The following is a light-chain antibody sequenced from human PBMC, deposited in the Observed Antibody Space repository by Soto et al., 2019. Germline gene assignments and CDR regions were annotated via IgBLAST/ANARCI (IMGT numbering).Light chain of an antibody. CDR3: RHYNNWPPET. J-gene: IGKJ1*01. CDR2: DAS. Sequence: EIVMTQSPATLSVSPGERATLSCRASQSVSSRLAWYQQKRGQAPRLLIYDASTRATGIPARFSGSGSGTEFNLTISSLQSEDFAIYYCRHYNNWPPETLGQGTKVDIK. V-gene: IGKV3-15*01. CDR1: QSVSSR.